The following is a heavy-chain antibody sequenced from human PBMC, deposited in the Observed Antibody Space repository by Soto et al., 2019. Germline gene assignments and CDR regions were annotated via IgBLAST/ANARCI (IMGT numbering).Heavy chain of an antibody. V-gene: IGHV3-64D*06. CDR3: VSRGAGYSSGFVGGRLDP. CDR2: ISSNGGST. D-gene: IGHD6-19*01. CDR1: GFTFSSYA. Sequence: GGSLRLSCSASGFTFSSYAMHWVRQAPGKGLEYVSAISSNGGSTYYADSVKGRFTISRDNSKNTLYLQMSSLRAEDTAVYYCVSRGAGYSSGFVGGRLDPWGQGTLVTVSS. J-gene: IGHJ5*02.